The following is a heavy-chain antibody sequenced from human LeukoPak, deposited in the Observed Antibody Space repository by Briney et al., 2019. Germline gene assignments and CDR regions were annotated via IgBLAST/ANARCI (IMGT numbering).Heavy chain of an antibody. CDR1: GASFSSSSYY. J-gene: IGHJ4*02. V-gene: IGHV4-39*01. CDR2: INYYGSP. D-gene: IGHD1-26*01. CDR3: ARLVGIADYFDY. Sequence: SETLSLTCSVSGASFSSSSYYWGWIRQPPGKGLEWIGSINYYGSPHYNPSLKSRVTISVDTSKNQFSLKPSSVTAADTAVYYCARLVGIADYFDYWGQGTLVTVSS.